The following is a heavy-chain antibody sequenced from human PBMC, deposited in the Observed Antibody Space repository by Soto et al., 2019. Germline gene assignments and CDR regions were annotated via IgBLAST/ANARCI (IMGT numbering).Heavy chain of an antibody. CDR1: GYTFSNYG. D-gene: IGHD2-2*01. J-gene: IGHJ5*02. Sequence: GASVKVSCRTSGYTFSNYGITWVRQAPGQPLEWLGWISLYSDGTNYAQKFQGRVSMTTDTSTTTAYMELRSLRSDDTAVYYCARVVPGAEAWFGPWGQGTLVTVSS. CDR2: ISLYSDGT. V-gene: IGHV1-18*01. CDR3: ARVVPGAEAWFGP.